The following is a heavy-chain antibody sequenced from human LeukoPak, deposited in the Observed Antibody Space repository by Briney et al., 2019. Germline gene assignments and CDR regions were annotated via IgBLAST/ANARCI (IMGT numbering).Heavy chain of an antibody. V-gene: IGHV4-30-2*01. Sequence: PSQTLSLTCTVSGGSISSGGYYWSWIRQPPGKGLEWIGYIYHSGSTYYNPSLKSRVTISVDRSKNQFSLKLSSVTAADTAVYYCARARRHSSSSGPFDYWGQGTLVTVSS. CDR1: GGSISSGGYY. D-gene: IGHD6-6*01. J-gene: IGHJ4*02. CDR2: IYHSGST. CDR3: ARARRHSSSSGPFDY.